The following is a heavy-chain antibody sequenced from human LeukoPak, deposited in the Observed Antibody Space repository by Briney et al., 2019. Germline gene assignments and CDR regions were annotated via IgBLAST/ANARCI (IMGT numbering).Heavy chain of an antibody. J-gene: IGHJ4*02. V-gene: IGHV4-59*08. CDR3: ARRQIYFDS. CDR1: GGSLSPYF. CDR2: IYFSGST. Sequence: SETLSLTCTVSGGSLSPYFWSWIRQTPRKGLEWTGYIYFSGSTNYNPSLKSRVTMSVDTSKNQFSLRLSSVTAADTAVYYCARRQIYFDSWGQGTLVTVSS.